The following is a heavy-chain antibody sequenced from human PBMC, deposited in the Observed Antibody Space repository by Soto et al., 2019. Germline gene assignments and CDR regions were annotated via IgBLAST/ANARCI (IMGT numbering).Heavy chain of an antibody. CDR2: ISYDGSNK. Sequence: GGSLRLSCAASGFTFSSYAMHWVRQAPGKGLEWVAVISYDGSNKYYADSVRGRFTISRDNSKNTLYLQMNSLRAEDTAVYYCARDGTYSSSSGSFDYWGQGTLVTVSS. D-gene: IGHD6-6*01. CDR3: ARDGTYSSSSGSFDY. CDR1: GFTFSSYA. V-gene: IGHV3-30-3*01. J-gene: IGHJ4*02.